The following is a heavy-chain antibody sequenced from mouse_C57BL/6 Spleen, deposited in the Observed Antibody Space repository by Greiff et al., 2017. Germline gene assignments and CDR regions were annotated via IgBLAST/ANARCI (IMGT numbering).Heavy chain of an antibody. V-gene: IGHV5-17*01. CDR3: ARRDGSSSYYYAMDN. Sequence: EVQGVESGGGLVKPGGSLKLSCAASGFTFSDYGMHWVRQAPEKGLEWVAYISSGSSTIYYADTVKGRFTISRDNAKNTLFLQITSLRSEDTAMYYCARRDGSSSYYYAMDNWGRGTSVTVSS. D-gene: IGHD1-1*01. CDR2: ISSGSSTI. CDR1: GFTFSDYG. J-gene: IGHJ4*01.